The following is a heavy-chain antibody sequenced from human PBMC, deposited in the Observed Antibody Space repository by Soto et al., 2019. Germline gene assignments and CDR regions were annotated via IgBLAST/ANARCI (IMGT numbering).Heavy chain of an antibody. CDR3: VRRXGDYDSSGYHDNWYFDL. CDR1: GGSISSGDYY. Sequence: SETLSLTCTVSGGSISSGDYYWGWIRQPPGKGLEWIGSMYYSGGTYYNPSLRSRVTISVDTSKNQFSLKLSSVTAADTAVYYCVRRXGDYDSSGYHDNWYFDLWGRGTLVTVSS. J-gene: IGHJ2*01. D-gene: IGHD3-22*01. V-gene: IGHV4-39*01. CDR2: MYYSGGT.